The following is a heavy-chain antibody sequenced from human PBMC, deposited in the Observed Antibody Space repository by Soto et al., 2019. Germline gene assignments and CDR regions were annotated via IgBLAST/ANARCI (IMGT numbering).Heavy chain of an antibody. CDR3: AREGPSVAAFWFDP. Sequence: ASVKVSCKASGYTFPNYGISWMRQAPGQGLEWMGWISGYNGKTNYAQRFQGRVTMTTDTPTSTAYMELRGLRSDDTAVYFCAREGPSVAAFWFDPWGQGTLVTVSS. CDR1: GYTFPNYG. V-gene: IGHV1-18*04. J-gene: IGHJ5*02. D-gene: IGHD6-19*01. CDR2: ISGYNGKT.